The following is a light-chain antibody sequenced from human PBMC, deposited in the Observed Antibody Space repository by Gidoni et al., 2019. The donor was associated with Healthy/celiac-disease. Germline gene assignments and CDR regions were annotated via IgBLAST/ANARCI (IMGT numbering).Light chain of an antibody. J-gene: IGLJ3*02. CDR1: SGSVSTSYY. CDR3: VLYMGSGISV. V-gene: IGLV8-61*01. Sequence: QTVVTQESSFPVSPGGTVTLTCGLTSGSVSTSYYPSWYQQTPGQAPRTLIYSTNTRSSGVPDRFSGSILGNKAALTITGAQADDESDYYCVLYMGSGISVFGGGTKLTVL. CDR2: STN.